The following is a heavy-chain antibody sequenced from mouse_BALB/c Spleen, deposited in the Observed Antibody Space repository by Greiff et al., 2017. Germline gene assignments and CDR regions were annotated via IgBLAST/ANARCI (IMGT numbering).Heavy chain of an antibody. CDR1: GYSITSGYY. Sequence: EVQLVESGPGLVKPSQSLSLTCSVTGYSITSGYYWNWIRQFPGNKLEWMGYISYDGSNNYNPSLKNRISITRDTSKNQFFLKLNSVTTEDTATYYCAREGYYGYMDYWGQGTSVTVSS. D-gene: IGHD1-2*01. CDR2: ISYDGSN. J-gene: IGHJ4*01. CDR3: AREGYYGYMDY. V-gene: IGHV3-6*02.